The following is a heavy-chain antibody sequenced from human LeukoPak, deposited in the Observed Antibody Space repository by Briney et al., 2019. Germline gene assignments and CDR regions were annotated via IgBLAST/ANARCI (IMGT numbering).Heavy chain of an antibody. CDR2: IKQDGSEK. J-gene: IGHJ4*02. CDR3: ARAMYYYDSSALDY. D-gene: IGHD3-22*01. CDR1: GFTFSSYW. V-gene: IGHV3-7*04. Sequence: PGGSLRLSCAASGFTFSSYWMSWVRQAPGKGLEWVANIKQDGSEKYYVDSVKGRFTISRDNAKNSLYLQMNSLRAEDTAVYYCARAMYYYDSSALDYWGQGTLVTVSS.